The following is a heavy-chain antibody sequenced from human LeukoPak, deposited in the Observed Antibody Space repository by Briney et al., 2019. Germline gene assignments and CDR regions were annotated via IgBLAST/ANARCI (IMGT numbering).Heavy chain of an antibody. CDR1: GYTFTGYY. J-gene: IGHJ4*02. CDR2: IIPIFGTA. CDR3: ARVDTANGY. D-gene: IGHD5-18*01. V-gene: IGHV1-69*13. Sequence: GASVKVSCKASGYTFTGYYMHWVRQAPGQGLEWMGGIIPIFGTANYAQKFQGRVTITADESTSTAYMELSSLRSEDTAVYYCARVDTANGYWGQGTLVTVSS.